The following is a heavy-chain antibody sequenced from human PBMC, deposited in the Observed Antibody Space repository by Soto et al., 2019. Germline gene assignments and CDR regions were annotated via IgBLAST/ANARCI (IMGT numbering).Heavy chain of an antibody. J-gene: IGHJ4*02. CDR2: MNPNSGNT. Sequence: AASVQVSCTASGSTFTSYDINWVRQATGQGLEWMGWMNPNSGNTGYAQKFQGRVTMTRNTSISTAYMELSSPRSEDTAVYDCAGGELCGYNYGRFSYWGQGTLVTVA. CDR3: AGGELCGYNYGRFSY. D-gene: IGHD5-18*01. V-gene: IGHV1-8*01. CDR1: GSTFTSYD.